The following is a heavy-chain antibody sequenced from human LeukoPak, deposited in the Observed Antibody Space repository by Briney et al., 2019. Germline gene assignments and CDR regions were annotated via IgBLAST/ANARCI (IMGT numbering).Heavy chain of an antibody. V-gene: IGHV3-11*01. CDR2: ISSSGSTI. D-gene: IGHD3-22*01. CDR3: AREWGSSGPDSDY. Sequence: NPGGSLRLSCAASGFTFSDYYMSWIRQAPGKGLEWVSYISSSGSTIHYADSVKGRFTISRDNAKNSLYLQMNSLRAENTAVYYCAREWGSSGPDSDYWGQGTLVTVSS. CDR1: GFTFSDYY. J-gene: IGHJ4*02.